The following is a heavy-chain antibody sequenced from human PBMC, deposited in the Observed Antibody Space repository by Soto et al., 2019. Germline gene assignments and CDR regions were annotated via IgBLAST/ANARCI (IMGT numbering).Heavy chain of an antibody. J-gene: IGHJ3*01. CDR2: INPSGGST. D-gene: IGHD5-12*01. CDR1: GYTFTSYY. Sequence: ASVKVSCKASGYTFTSYYMYSVRQAPGQGLEWMGIINPSGGSTSYAQKFQGRVTMTRDTSTSTVYMELSSLRSEDTAVYYCARVEMATIKGNAFDVWGQGTMVTVSS. V-gene: IGHV1-46*01. CDR3: ARVEMATIKGNAFDV.